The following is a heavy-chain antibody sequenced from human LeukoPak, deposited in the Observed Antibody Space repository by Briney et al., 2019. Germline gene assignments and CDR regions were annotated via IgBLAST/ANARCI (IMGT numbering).Heavy chain of an antibody. CDR2: IIPIFGTA. J-gene: IGHJ3*02. CDR1: GGTFSSYA. V-gene: IGHV1-69*06. Sequence: SVKVSCKASGGTFSSYAISWVRQAPGQGLEWMGRIIPIFGTANYAQKFQGRVTITADKSTSTAYMKLSSLRSEDKAVYYCXXXXRRRDGYRHAFDIWGQGTMVTVSS. D-gene: IGHD5-24*01. CDR3: XXXXRRRDGYRHAFDI.